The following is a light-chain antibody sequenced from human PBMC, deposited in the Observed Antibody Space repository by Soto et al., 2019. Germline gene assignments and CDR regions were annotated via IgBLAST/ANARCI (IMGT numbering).Light chain of an antibody. CDR3: QQYNKWPLT. J-gene: IGKJ4*01. V-gene: IGKV3-15*01. Sequence: EIVLTQSPATLSVSQGVRATLSCRASESVSNNLAWYQQKPGQAPRLLIFGASARATGIPARFSGSGSGTEFTLTISSLQSEDFAVYYCQQYNKWPLTFGGGTKVEIK. CDR1: ESVSNN. CDR2: GAS.